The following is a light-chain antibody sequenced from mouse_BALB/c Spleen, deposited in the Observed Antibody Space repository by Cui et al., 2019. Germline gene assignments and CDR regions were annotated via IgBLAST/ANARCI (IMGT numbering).Light chain of an antibody. V-gene: IGKV5-48*01. J-gene: IGKJ5*01. CDR3: QQSNSWPLT. Sequence: DILLTQSPAILSVSPGERVSFSCRTSQSIGTSIHWYQQRTNGSPRLLIKYASESISAIPSRFSGSGSGTDFTLSINSVESEDIADYYCQQSNSWPLTFGAGTKLELK. CDR1: QSIGTS. CDR2: YAS.